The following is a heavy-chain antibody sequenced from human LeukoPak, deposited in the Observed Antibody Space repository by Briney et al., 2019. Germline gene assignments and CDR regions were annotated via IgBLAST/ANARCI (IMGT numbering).Heavy chain of an antibody. CDR2: IYYSGST. V-gene: IGHV4-39*01. CDR3: ARPPGGNYLFDH. CDR1: GGSIISSSYY. D-gene: IGHD4-23*01. J-gene: IGHJ4*02. Sequence: SETLSLTCTVSGGSIISSSYYWGWIRQPPGKGLEWIGSIYYSGSTYYNPSLKSRVTISVDTSKNQFSLKLSSVTAADTAVYYCARPPGGNYLFDHWGQGTLVTVSS.